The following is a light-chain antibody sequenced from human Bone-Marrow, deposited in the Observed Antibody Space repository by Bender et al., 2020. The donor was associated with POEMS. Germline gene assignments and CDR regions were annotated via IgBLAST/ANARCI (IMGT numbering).Light chain of an antibody. CDR1: RSDVGLYDY. V-gene: IGLV2-11*01. Sequence: QSALTQPPSASASPGRSVTISCTGTRSDVGLYDYVSWYQQHPGKAPKLIIYDVTKRPSGVPDRFSGSKSGNTASLTVSGLQADDEADYYCLSFAGTYTWVFGGGTTLTVL. J-gene: IGLJ3*02. CDR3: LSFAGTYTWV. CDR2: DVT.